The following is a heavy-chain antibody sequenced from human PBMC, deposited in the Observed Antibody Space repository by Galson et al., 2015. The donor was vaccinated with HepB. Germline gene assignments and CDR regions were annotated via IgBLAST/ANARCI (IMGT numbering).Heavy chain of an antibody. CDR3: ARRSGYCSTTYCYKFFDY. Sequence: SETLSLTCAVYGGSFSAFYWSWIRQSPGKGLEWIGEVNHPRGTNYNPSLKSRVTISIDTSKNHFSLKLSSVTAADTAIYYCARRSGYCSTTYCYKFFDYWGQGALVTVSS. CDR1: GGSFSAFY. CDR2: VNHPRGT. V-gene: IGHV4-34*01. J-gene: IGHJ4*02. D-gene: IGHD2-2*01.